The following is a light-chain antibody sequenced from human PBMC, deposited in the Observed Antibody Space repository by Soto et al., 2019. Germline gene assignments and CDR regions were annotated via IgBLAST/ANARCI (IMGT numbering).Light chain of an antibody. J-gene: IGKJ1*01. CDR1: QSVGSH. CDR2: GAS. Sequence: DIPMTQSPSTLSASAGERATLTCRASQSVGSHLAWYQQKPGKAPKLLVYGASTRESGVPARFSASGSGTDFTLTISSLQPEDFAAYYCQNYENAPLTFGQGTKVDIK. CDR3: QNYENAPLT. V-gene: IGKV1-27*01.